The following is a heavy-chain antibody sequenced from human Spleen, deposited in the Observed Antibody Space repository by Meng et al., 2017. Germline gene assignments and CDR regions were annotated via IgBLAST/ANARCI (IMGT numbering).Heavy chain of an antibody. CDR2: TYYRSKWFN. D-gene: IGHD5-24*01. CDR3: ARGDGYIIDY. Sequence: QVQLQHAGPGLVKPSQTLSLTCAISGDSVASISAAWNWIRQSPSRGLEWLGRTYYRSKWFNDYALSVKSRVTVNPDTSKNQFSLQLNSVTPEDTAVYYCARGDGYIIDYWGQGTLVTVSS. J-gene: IGHJ4*02. CDR1: GDSVASISAA. V-gene: IGHV6-1*01.